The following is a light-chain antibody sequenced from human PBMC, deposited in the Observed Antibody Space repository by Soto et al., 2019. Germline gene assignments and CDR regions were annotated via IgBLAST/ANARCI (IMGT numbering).Light chain of an antibody. CDR1: QSVGNN. Sequence: EIVLTQSPSTLSLSPRERSTLSCRASQSVGNNLAWYQQKPGQAPGLLIYEASTRATGIPARFSGSGSGTDFTLTISSLEPEDFAVYYCQQHANWPLTFSGGTKVDIK. V-gene: IGKV3-11*01. J-gene: IGKJ4*01. CDR2: EAS. CDR3: QQHANWPLT.